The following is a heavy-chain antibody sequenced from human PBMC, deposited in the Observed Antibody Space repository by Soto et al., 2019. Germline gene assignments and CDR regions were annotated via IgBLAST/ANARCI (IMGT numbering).Heavy chain of an antibody. J-gene: IGHJ3*02. V-gene: IGHV4-31*03. CDR2: IYYSGST. CDR1: GGSISSGGYY. D-gene: IGHD2-15*01. CDR3: ARLRSNCSGGSCYWFDSTVGAFDI. Sequence: KPSETLSLTCTVSGGSISSGGYYWSWIRQHPGKGLEWIGYIYYSGSTYYNPSLKSRVTISVDTSKNQFSLKLSSVTAADTAVYYCARLRSNCSGGSCYWFDSTVGAFDIWGQGTMVTVSS.